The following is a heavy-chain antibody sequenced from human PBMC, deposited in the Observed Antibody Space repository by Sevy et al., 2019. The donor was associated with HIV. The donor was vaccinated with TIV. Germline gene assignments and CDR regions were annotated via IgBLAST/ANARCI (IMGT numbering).Heavy chain of an antibody. J-gene: IGHJ3*02. CDR3: ARHCTGSSCSHAFDI. D-gene: IGHD2-15*01. CDR2: INHSGGT. Sequence: SETLSLTCAVYGGSFSGYYWSLIRQPPGKGLEWIGEINHSGGTNYNPSLKSRVTISGDTSKNQFSLNLNSVTAADTAVYYCARHCTGSSCSHAFDIWGQGTMVTVSS. CDR1: GGSFSGYY. V-gene: IGHV4-34*01.